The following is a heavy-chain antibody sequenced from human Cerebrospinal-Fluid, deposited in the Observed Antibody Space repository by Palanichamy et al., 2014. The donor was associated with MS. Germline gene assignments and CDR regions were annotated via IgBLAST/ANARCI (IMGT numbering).Heavy chain of an antibody. CDR3: ARTYFYGSENRQEYDWFDP. V-gene: IGHV1-18*01. CDR2: ISTFNGKK. Sequence: QLVQSGGEVKKPGASVKVSCKTSGYSFSGYGISWVRQAPGQGLEWMGWISTFNGKKNSAQTLRGRLTMTTDTSTSTAYMELRNLRSDDTAVYYCARTYFYGSENRQEYDWFDPWGQGTLVTVSS. D-gene: IGHD4-17*01. J-gene: IGHJ5*02. CDR1: GYSFSGYG.